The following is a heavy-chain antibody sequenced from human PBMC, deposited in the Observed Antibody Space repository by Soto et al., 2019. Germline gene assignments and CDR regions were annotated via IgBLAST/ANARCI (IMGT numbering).Heavy chain of an antibody. J-gene: IGHJ4*02. V-gene: IGHV1-69*02. CDR3: ARTYSSGWYDY. Sequence: SVKVSCKASGGTFSSYTISWVRQAPGQGLEWMGRIIPILGIANYAQKLQGRVTITADKSTSTAYMELSSLRSDDTAVYYCARTYSSGWYDYWGQGTLVTVSS. CDR1: GGTFSSYT. D-gene: IGHD6-19*01. CDR2: IIPILGIA.